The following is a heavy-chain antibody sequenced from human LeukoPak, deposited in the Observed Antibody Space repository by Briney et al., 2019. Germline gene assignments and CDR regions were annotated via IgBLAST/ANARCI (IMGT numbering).Heavy chain of an antibody. CDR2: IKQDGSEK. J-gene: IGHJ4*02. CDR1: GFTFSSYG. D-gene: IGHD3-22*01. V-gene: IGHV3-7*01. Sequence: GGSLRLSCAASGFTFSSYGMSWVRQAPGKGLEWVANIKQDGSEKYYVDSVKGRFTISRDNAKNSLYLQMNSLRAEDTAVYYCARDYDSSGAFDYWGQGTLVTVSS. CDR3: ARDYDSSGAFDY.